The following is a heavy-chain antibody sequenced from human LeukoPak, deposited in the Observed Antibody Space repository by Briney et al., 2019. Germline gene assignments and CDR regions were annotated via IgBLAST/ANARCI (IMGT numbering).Heavy chain of an antibody. D-gene: IGHD6-13*01. Sequence: GGSLRLSCTASGLNFRTSWMSWVRQSPGKGLEVLANIRYDGTVKNYMDSVKGRFPISRDNPKNSLYLQMDSLRADDTAVYYCARDPASSSFDYWGRGVLVTVSS. CDR3: ARDPASSSFDY. CDR1: GLNFRTSW. J-gene: IGHJ4*02. V-gene: IGHV3-7*01. CDR2: IRYDGTVK.